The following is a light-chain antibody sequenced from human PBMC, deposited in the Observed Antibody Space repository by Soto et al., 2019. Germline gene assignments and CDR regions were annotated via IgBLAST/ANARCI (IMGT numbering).Light chain of an antibody. V-gene: IGKV3-15*01. CDR2: GAS. Sequence: EIVMTQSPVTLSVSPGERATLSCRASQRVSSNVAWYQQKPGQAPRLLIYGASTRATGIPARFSGSGSETEFTLTISSLQSEDFAVYYCQKYNNWPPYTFGQGTK. J-gene: IGKJ2*01. CDR3: QKYNNWPPYT. CDR1: QRVSSN.